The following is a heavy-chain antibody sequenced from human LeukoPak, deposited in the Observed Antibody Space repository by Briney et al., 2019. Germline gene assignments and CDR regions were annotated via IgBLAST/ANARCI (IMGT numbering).Heavy chain of an antibody. CDR2: IYYIGNT. Sequence: SQTLSLTCTVSGGSISSGDYYWSWIRQPPGKGLEWIGYIYYIGNTFYNPSLKSRVTISVDTSKNQFSLKLSSVTAADTAVYYCARAQDFSDSSGPNYLDFWGQGILVTVSS. CDR3: ARAQDFSDSSGPNYLDF. D-gene: IGHD3-22*01. J-gene: IGHJ4*02. CDR1: GGSISSGDYY. V-gene: IGHV4-30-4*01.